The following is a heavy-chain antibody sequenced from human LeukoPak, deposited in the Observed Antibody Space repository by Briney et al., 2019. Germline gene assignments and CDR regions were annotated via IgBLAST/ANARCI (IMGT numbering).Heavy chain of an antibody. V-gene: IGHV4-39*01. CDR1: GGSISSRNHY. J-gene: IGHJ4*02. Sequence: SETLSLTCTVSGGSISSRNHYWGWIRQPPGKGLEWIGSTYFSGNTYYNPSLKSRVTISVDTSKNQFSLKLSSVTAADTAVYYCARHVVAATLGDFDYWGQGTLVTVSS. D-gene: IGHD2-15*01. CDR2: TYFSGNT. CDR3: ARHVVAATLGDFDY.